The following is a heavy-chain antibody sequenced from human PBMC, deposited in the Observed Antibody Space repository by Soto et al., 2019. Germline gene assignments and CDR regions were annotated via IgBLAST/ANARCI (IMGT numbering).Heavy chain of an antibody. J-gene: IGHJ4*02. D-gene: IGHD6-13*01. CDR2: ISNDGSNK. CDR3: AKVYSNCWPFDY. Sequence: GGSLRLSCAASGFSFSTYGMHWVRQAPGKGLEWVAFISNDGSNKYYADSVKGRFTISRDNSKNTLYLQMNSLRAEDTAVYYWAKVYSNCWPFDYWGQGTLVTVSS. V-gene: IGHV3-30*18. CDR1: GFSFSTYG.